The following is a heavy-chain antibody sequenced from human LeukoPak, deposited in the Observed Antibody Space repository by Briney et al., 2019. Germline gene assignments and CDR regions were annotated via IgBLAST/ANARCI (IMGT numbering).Heavy chain of an antibody. V-gene: IGHV1-2*02. Sequence: ASVKVSCKASGYTFTGYYMHWVRQAPGQGLEWMGWINPNSGGTNYAQKFQGRVTMTRDTSISTAYMELSRLRSDDTAVYYCASSSREVNYYDSSGYLTHWGQGTLVTVSS. CDR2: INPNSGGT. D-gene: IGHD3-22*01. CDR1: GYTFTGYY. J-gene: IGHJ4*02. CDR3: ASSSREVNYYDSSGYLTH.